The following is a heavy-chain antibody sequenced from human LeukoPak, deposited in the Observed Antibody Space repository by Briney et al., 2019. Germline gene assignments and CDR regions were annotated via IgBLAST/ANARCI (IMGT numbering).Heavy chain of an antibody. CDR1: GFTFSSYA. J-gene: IGHJ4*02. D-gene: IGHD4-11*01. V-gene: IGHV3-7*01. CDR3: ARLLGSVTTYDY. Sequence: GGSLRLSCAASGFTFSSYAMSWVRQAPGKGLEWVATLWPAGGTVHYMDSVQGRFTISRDNAENSLYLQMNSLRVEDTAVYYCARLLGSVTTYDYWGQGTLVTVSS. CDR2: LWPAGGTV.